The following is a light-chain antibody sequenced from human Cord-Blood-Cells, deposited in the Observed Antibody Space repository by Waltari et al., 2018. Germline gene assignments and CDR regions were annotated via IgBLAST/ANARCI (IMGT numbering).Light chain of an antibody. Sequence: DIQMTQSPSTLSASVADRVTITCRASQSISSWLAWYQQKPGKAPKLLIYKAYSLESGVPSRFRGSGSGTEFTLTISSLQPDDFATYYCQQYNSKPKTFGQGTKVEIK. J-gene: IGKJ1*01. V-gene: IGKV1-5*03. CDR1: QSISSW. CDR2: KAY. CDR3: QQYNSKPKT.